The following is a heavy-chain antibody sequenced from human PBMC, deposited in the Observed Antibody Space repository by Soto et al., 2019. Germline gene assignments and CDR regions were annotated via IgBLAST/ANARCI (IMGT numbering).Heavy chain of an antibody. CDR1: GFTFSSYG. CDR2: ISYDGSNK. V-gene: IGHV3-30*18. D-gene: IGHD4-17*01. CDR3: ANDYGDYKIPYYGMDV. J-gene: IGHJ6*02. Sequence: QVQLVESGGGVVQPGRSLRLSCAASGFTFSSYGMHWVRQAPGKGLEWVAVISYDGSNKYYADSVKGRFTISRDNSKNTLYLQLNSLRAEDTAVYYCANDYGDYKIPYYGMDVWGQGTTVTVSS.